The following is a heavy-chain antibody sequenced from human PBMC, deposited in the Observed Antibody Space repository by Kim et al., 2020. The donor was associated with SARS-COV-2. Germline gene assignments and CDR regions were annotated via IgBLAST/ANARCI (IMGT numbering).Heavy chain of an antibody. CDR3: ARAVVVGATMTPHIDY. J-gene: IGHJ4*02. Sequence: SLKSRVTISVDPPKNQFSLKLSSVTAADTAVYYCARAVVVGATMTPHIDYWGQGTLVTVSS. D-gene: IGHD1-26*01. V-gene: IGHV4-34*01.